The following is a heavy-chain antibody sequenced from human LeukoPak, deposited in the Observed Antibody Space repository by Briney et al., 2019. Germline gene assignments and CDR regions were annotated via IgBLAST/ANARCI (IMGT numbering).Heavy chain of an antibody. J-gene: IGHJ4*02. CDR3: ARNAIWSYSRGWYDDY. V-gene: IGHV3-21*01. CDR1: GFTFSSYS. D-gene: IGHD6-19*01. CDR2: ISSSSSYI. Sequence: PGGSLRLSFAASGFTFSSYSMNWVRQAPGKGLEWVSSISSSSSYIYYADSVKGRFTIPRDNAKNSLYLQMNSLRAEDTAVYYCARNAIWSYSRGWYDDYWGQGTLVTVSS.